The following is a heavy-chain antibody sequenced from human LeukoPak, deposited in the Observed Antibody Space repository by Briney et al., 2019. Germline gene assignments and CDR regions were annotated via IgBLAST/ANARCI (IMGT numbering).Heavy chain of an antibody. V-gene: IGHV3-7*04. CDR1: GFTFSSYW. CDR2: IKQDGSEK. CDR3: ASDREYYYGSGSFDY. D-gene: IGHD3-10*01. J-gene: IGHJ4*02. Sequence: GGSLRLSCAASGFTFSSYWMSWVRRAPGKGLEGVANIKQDGSEKYYVDSVKGRFTISRDNAKNSQYRQMNSLRSEDTAVYYCASDREYYYGSGSFDYWGQGTLVTVSS.